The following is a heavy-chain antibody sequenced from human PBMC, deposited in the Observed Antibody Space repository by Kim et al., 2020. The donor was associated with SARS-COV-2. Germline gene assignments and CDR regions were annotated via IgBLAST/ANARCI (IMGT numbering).Heavy chain of an antibody. V-gene: IGHV1-8*02. J-gene: IGHJ6*02. Sequence: ASVKVSCKASGYSFTSYDINWVRQAPGQGLEWMGWMNPNSGNTGYAQKLQGRVTMTWDTSISTAYMELSSLRSEDTAVYYCARRSGVEAAGIYYYGLDGWSRGTTVTVAS. D-gene: IGHD6-13*01. CDR2: MNPNSGNT. CDR1: GYSFTSYD. CDR3: ARRSGVEAAGIYYYGLDG.